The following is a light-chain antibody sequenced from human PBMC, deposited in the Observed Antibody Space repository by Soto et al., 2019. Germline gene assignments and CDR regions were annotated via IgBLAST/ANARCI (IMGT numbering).Light chain of an antibody. Sequence: QSALTQPPSASGSTGQSVTNSCTGTSSDVGAYKYVSWYQQYPGKAPKLMIYEVSKRPSGVPDRFSGSKSGNTASLTVSGLQAEDEADYYCTSYVGSNIWVFGGGTKLTVL. J-gene: IGLJ3*02. CDR1: SSDVGAYKY. CDR3: TSYVGSNIWV. V-gene: IGLV2-8*01. CDR2: EVS.